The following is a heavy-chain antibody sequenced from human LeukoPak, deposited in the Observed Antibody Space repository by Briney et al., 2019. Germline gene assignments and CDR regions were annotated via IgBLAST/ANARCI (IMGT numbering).Heavy chain of an antibody. D-gene: IGHD3-22*01. CDR1: GYTFTSYY. V-gene: IGHV1-46*01. CDR3: ARELRGTYYYESSGSDY. J-gene: IGHJ4*02. CDR2: ISPSGGRT. Sequence: ASVKVSCKASGYTFTSYYIYWMRQAHGHGLDWMGIISPSGGRTNYAHKFQGRVTMTTDTSTSTGYLEVRSLRVDDTAVYYCARELRGTYYYESSGSDYWGQGTLVTVSS.